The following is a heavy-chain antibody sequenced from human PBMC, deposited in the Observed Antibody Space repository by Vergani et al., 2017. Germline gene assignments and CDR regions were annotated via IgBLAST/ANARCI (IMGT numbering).Heavy chain of an antibody. Sequence: EVQLLESGGGLVQPGGSLRLSCAASGFTFSSYAMSWVRQAPGKGLEWVSAISGSGGSTYYADSVKGRFTISRDNSKNTLYLQMNSLRAEDTAVYYCARGEGGYVTPDYWGQGTLVTVSS. CDR1: GFTFSSYA. J-gene: IGHJ4*02. V-gene: IGHV3-23*01. CDR2: ISGSGGST. CDR3: ARGEGGYVTPDY. D-gene: IGHD5-12*01.